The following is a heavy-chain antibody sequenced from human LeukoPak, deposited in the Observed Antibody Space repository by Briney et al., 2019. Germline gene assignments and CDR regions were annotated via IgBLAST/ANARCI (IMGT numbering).Heavy chain of an antibody. J-gene: IGHJ3*02. CDR2: IYPGDSDT. CDR3: ARRKGGATDDAFDI. CDR1: GYAFASYW. D-gene: IGHD1-26*01. Sequence: GESLKISCRVSGYAFASYWIGWVRQMPGKGLEWMGIIYPGDSDTRYSPSFQGQVTISADKSISTAYLQWSSLKASDTAMYYCARRKGGATDDAFDIWGQGTMVTVSS. V-gene: IGHV5-51*01.